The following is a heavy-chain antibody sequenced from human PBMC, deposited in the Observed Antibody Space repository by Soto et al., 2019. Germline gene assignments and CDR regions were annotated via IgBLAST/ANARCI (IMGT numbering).Heavy chain of an antibody. D-gene: IGHD2-8*01. CDR2: IIPIFGTA. V-gene: IGHV1-69*01. J-gene: IGHJ6*02. CDR3: ASSYCTNGVCYYYYYGMDV. Sequence: QVQLVQSGAEVKKPGSSVKVSCKASGGTFSSDAISWVRQAPGQGLEWMGGIIPIFGTANYAQKFQGRVTITADESTSTAYMELSSLRSEDTAVYYCASSYCTNGVCYYYYYGMDVWGQGTTVTVSS. CDR1: GGTFSSDA.